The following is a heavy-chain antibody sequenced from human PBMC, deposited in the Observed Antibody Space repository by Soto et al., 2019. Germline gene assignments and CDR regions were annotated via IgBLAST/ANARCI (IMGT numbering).Heavy chain of an antibody. D-gene: IGHD6-6*01. CDR3: AGRPYSSSSGDY. Sequence: ASVKVSCKVSGYTLTELSMHWVRQAPGKGLEWMGGFDPEDGETIYAQKFQGRVTMTEDTSTDTAYMELSSLRSEDTAVYYCAGRPYSSSSGDYWGQGTLVTVCS. V-gene: IGHV1-24*01. J-gene: IGHJ4*02. CDR2: FDPEDGET. CDR1: GYTLTELS.